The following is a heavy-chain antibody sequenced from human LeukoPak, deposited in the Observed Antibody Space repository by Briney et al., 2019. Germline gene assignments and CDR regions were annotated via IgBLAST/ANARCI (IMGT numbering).Heavy chain of an antibody. Sequence: GGSLRLSCEASGLTFSSSAMTWVRQAPGKGLEWVSSISIDVDKTYYADSVKGRVTISRDNSKTTLYLQMNSLRAEDTAVYYCAKFSRSYCSSTRCSKYFDYWGQGTLVTVSS. CDR1: GLTFSSSA. J-gene: IGHJ4*02. D-gene: IGHD2-2*01. V-gene: IGHV3-23*01. CDR3: AKFSRSYCSSTRCSKYFDY. CDR2: ISIDVDKT.